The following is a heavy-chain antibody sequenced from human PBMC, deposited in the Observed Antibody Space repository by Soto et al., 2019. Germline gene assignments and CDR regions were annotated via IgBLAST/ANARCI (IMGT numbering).Heavy chain of an antibody. CDR2: IIPIFGTA. CDR3: ASPRYCSSTSCHPQYYYYYGMDV. V-gene: IGHV1-69*01. CDR1: GGTFSSYA. J-gene: IGHJ6*02. Sequence: QVQLVQSGAEVQKPGSSVKVSCKASGGTFSSYAISWVRQAPGQGLEWMGGIIPIFGTANYAQKFQGRVTITADESTSTAYMELSSLRSEDTAVYYCASPRYCSSTSCHPQYYYYYGMDVWGQGTTVTVSS. D-gene: IGHD2-2*01.